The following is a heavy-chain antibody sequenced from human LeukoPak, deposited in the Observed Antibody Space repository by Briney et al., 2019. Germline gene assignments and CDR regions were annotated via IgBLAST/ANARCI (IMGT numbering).Heavy chain of an antibody. J-gene: IGHJ6*03. V-gene: IGHV4-34*01. CDR2: INYSGST. CDR3: ARGGPASVDGCYMDV. D-gene: IGHD5-24*01. CDR1: VGSFRGYY. Sequence: SETLSLTCAVYVGSFRGYYWSWIRQPPGKGLEWIGGINYSGSTNYNPSLKSRVTISGDTSKNQFSLRLSSVTAADTAVYYCARGGPASVDGCYMDVWGKGTTVTIS.